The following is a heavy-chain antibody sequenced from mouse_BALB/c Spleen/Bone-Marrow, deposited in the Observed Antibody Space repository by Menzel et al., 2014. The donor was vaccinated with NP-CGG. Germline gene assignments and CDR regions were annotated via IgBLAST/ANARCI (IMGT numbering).Heavy chain of an antibody. CDR2: IYPGDGDT. J-gene: IGHJ4*01. Sequence: QVQLQQSGAELARPGAELKLSCKASGYTFTSYWMQWVKQRPGQGLEWIGAIYPGDGDTRYTQKFKGKATLTADKSSSTAYMQLSSLASEDSAVYYCARRDYGIRENYYAMDYWGQGTSVTVSS. CDR3: ARRDYGIRENYYAMDY. V-gene: IGHV1-87*01. D-gene: IGHD1-2*01. CDR1: GYTFTSYW.